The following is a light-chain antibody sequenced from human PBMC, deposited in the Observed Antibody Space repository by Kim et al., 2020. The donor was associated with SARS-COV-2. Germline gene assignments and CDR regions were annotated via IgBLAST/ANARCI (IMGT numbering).Light chain of an antibody. V-gene: IGLV1-40*01. CDR1: HSNIGAGYD. J-gene: IGLJ1*01. Sequence: VLTQPPSVSGAPGQRVTVSCTGTHSNIGAGYDVHWYQQFPGMAPKLLIYGDINRPSGVPDRFSGSKSGSSASLVITGLQPEDEADYYCQSYDSSLSGYVFGSGTKVTVL. CDR2: GDI. CDR3: QSYDSSLSGYV.